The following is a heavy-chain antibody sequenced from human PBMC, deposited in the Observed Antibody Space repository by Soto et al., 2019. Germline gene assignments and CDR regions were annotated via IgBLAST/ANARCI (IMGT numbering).Heavy chain of an antibody. CDR2: IYPGDSDT. Sequence: LGESLKISCKGSGYSFTSYWIGWVRQMPGKGLEWMGIIYPGDSDTRYSPSFQGQVTISADKSISTAYLQWSSLKASDTAMYYCARRDYDILTGYYIFWFDPWGQGTLVTVSS. CDR1: GYSFTSYW. V-gene: IGHV5-51*01. D-gene: IGHD3-9*01. CDR3: ARRDYDILTGYYIFWFDP. J-gene: IGHJ5*02.